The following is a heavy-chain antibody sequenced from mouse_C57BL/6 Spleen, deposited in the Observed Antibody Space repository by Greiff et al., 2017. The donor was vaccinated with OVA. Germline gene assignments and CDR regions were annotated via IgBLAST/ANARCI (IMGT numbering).Heavy chain of an antibody. V-gene: IGHV1-81*01. Sequence: QVQLQQSGAELARPGASVKLSCKASGYTFTSYGISWVKQRTGQGLEWIGEIYPRSGNTYYNEKFKGKATLTADKSSSTAYMELRSLTSGDSAVYFCAREDPQGDYFDYWGQGTTLTVSS. J-gene: IGHJ2*01. CDR2: IYPRSGNT. CDR1: GYTFTSYG. CDR3: AREDPQGDYFDY.